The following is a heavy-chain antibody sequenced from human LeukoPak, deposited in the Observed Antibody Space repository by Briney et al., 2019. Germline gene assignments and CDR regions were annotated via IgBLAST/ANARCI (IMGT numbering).Heavy chain of an antibody. D-gene: IGHD3-9*01. J-gene: IGHJ4*02. CDR3: ARHQFDSYFDY. CDR2: IWYDGSNK. V-gene: IGHV3-33*01. CDR1: GFTFSSYG. Sequence: GRSLRLSCAASGFTFSSYGMHWVRQAPGTGLEWVAVIWYDGSNKYYADSVKGRFTISRDNSKNTLYLQMNSLRAEDTAVYYCARHQFDSYFDYWGQGTLVTVSS.